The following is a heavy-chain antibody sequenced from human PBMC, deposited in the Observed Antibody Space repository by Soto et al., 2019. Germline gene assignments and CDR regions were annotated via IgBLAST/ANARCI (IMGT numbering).Heavy chain of an antibody. CDR2: IYHSGSI. J-gene: IGHJ4*02. V-gene: IGHV4-4*02. Sequence: PSEILPLTSAVSRGTSSSSNGWSWVRQPPGKGLEWIGEIYHSGSINYNPSLRSRVTISVDKSKNQFSLKLSSVTAADTPVYYCARRGNWNYEFDYWGQGTLVTVFS. D-gene: IGHD1-7*01. CDR1: RGTSSSSNG. CDR3: ARRGNWNYEFDY.